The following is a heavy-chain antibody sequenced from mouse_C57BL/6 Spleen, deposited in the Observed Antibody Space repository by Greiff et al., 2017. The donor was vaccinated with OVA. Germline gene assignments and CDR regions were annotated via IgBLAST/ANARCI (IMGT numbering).Heavy chain of an antibody. D-gene: IGHD1-1*01. J-gene: IGHJ3*01. V-gene: IGHV1-74*01. CDR3: ARCTAWFAY. CDR1: GYTFTSYW. CDR2: IHPSDSDT. Sequence: QVQLQQPGAELVKPGASVKVSCKASGYTFTSYWMHWVKQRPGQGLEWIGRIHPSDSDTNYNQKFKGKATLTVDKSSSKAYMQLSILTSEDSAVYYCARCTAWFAYWGQGTLVTVSA.